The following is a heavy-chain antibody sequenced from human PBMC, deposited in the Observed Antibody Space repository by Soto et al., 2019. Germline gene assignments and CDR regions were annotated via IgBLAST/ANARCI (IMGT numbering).Heavy chain of an antibody. CDR2: IWYDGSNK. D-gene: IGHD3-3*01. CDR3: ARVPFLEWFRPTPPSDY. V-gene: IGHV3-33*01. Sequence: QVQLVESGGGVVQPGRSLRLSCAASGFTFSSYGMHWVRQAPGKGLEWVAVIWYDGSNKYYADSVKGRFTISRDNSKNTLYLQMNSLRAEDTAVYYCARVPFLEWFRPTPPSDYWGQGTLVTVSS. CDR1: GFTFSSYG. J-gene: IGHJ4*02.